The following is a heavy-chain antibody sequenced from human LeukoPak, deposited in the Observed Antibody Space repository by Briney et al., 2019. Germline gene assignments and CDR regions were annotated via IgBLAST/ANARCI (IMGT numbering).Heavy chain of an antibody. CDR1: GFTVSSNY. Sequence: GGSLRLSCAASGFTVSSNYMSWVRQAPGKGLEWVSVIYSGGSTYYADSVKGRFTISRDDSKNTAYLQMNSLKTEDTAVYYCTRLEWELLPFDYWGQGTLVTVSS. V-gene: IGHV3-66*04. CDR3: TRLEWELLPFDY. J-gene: IGHJ4*02. D-gene: IGHD1-26*01. CDR2: IYSGGST.